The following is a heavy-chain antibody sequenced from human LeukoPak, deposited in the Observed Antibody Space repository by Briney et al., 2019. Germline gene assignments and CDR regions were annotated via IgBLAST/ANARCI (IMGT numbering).Heavy chain of an antibody. CDR3: ASRNWG. J-gene: IGHJ4*02. V-gene: IGHV3-21*01. CDR1: GFNFNIYS. CDR2: ISSSSTYI. D-gene: IGHD3-16*01. Sequence: PGGSLRLSCAASGFNFNIYSMYWVRQAPGKGLEWVSSISSSSTYIFDADSVKGRFTISRDNAKSSVYLQMNALRAEDTAVYYCASRNWGWGQGTLVTVSS.